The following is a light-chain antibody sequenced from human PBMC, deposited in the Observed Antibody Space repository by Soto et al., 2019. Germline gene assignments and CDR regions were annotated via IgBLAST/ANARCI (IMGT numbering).Light chain of an antibody. J-gene: IGKJ1*01. CDR3: QQYDSPPRT. Sequence: EIVLTQSPGTLSLSPGERATLSCRASQSVGSNYLAWYQQKPGQAPRLLIYGASSRATGIPDRFSGSGSGTDFTLTISRLEPEDFAVYYCQQYDSPPRTFGQGTKVEIK. CDR1: QSVGSNY. V-gene: IGKV3-20*01. CDR2: GAS.